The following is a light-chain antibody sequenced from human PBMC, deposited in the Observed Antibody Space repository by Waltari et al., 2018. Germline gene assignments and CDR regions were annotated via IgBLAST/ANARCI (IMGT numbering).Light chain of an antibody. CDR2: DAS. J-gene: IGKJ2*01. CDR1: QSISISY. Sequence: ASQSISISYLALDQQKPGQAPRLLSYDASSRATGIPDRISGSGSGTDFTLTISRLEPEDFAVYYCQQYGSSPPNTFGQGTKLEIK. CDR3: QQYGSSPPNT. V-gene: IGKV3-20*01.